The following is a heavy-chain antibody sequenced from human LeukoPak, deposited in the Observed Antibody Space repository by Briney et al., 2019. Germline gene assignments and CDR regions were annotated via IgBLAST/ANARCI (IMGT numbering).Heavy chain of an antibody. D-gene: IGHD6-19*01. Sequence: SETLSLTCAVSGGSISSSNWWSWVRQPPGKRLEWIGEIYHSGSTNYNPSLKSRVTISVDKSKNQFSLKLSSVTAADTAVYYCARGPYSSGWYRGAFDIWGQGTMVTVSS. J-gene: IGHJ3*02. CDR3: ARGPYSSGWYRGAFDI. CDR2: IYHSGST. V-gene: IGHV4-4*02. CDR1: GGSISSSNW.